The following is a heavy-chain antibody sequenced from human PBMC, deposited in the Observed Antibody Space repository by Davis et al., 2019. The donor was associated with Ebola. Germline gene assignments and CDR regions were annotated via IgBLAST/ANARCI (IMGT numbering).Heavy chain of an antibody. CDR2: IYYSGST. J-gene: IGHJ6*02. CDR1: GGSISSYY. Sequence: GSLRLSCTVSGGSISSYYWSWIRQPPGKGLEWIGYIYYSGSTNYNPSLKSRVIISVDTSKNQFSLKLSSVTAADTAVYYCARVGGYSYGYEYNYYGMDVWGQGTTVTVSS. CDR3: ARVGGYSYGYEYNYYGMDV. D-gene: IGHD5-18*01. V-gene: IGHV4-59*01.